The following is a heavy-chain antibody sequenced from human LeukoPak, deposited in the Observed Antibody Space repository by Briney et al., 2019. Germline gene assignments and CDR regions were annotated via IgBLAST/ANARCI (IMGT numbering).Heavy chain of an antibody. CDR2: INHSGST. D-gene: IGHD2-2*01. CDR3: ARGLGTRAVVVPAAKVGAFDV. J-gene: IGHJ3*01. CDR1: GGSFSGYY. V-gene: IGHV4-34*01. Sequence: SETLSLTCAVYGGSFSGYYWSWIRQPPGKGLEWIGEINHSGSTNYNPSLKSRVTISVDTSKNQFSLKLSSVTAADTAVYYCARGLGTRAVVVPAAKVGAFDVWGQGTMVTVSS.